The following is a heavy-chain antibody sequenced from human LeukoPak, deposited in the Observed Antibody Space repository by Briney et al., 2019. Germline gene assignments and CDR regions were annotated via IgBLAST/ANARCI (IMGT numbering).Heavy chain of an antibody. CDR2: INQDGSER. J-gene: IGHJ4*02. Sequence: GGSLRLSCAASGFTFNSHWMNWVRQAPGKGLEWVAHINQDGSERYYVDSVKGRFTISRDNAKNLLFLQMNSLRDEDTAEYFCGRGSYRALEYWGQGNLVTVSS. CDR3: GRGSYRALEY. D-gene: IGHD1-14*01. CDR1: GFTFNSHW. V-gene: IGHV3-7*01.